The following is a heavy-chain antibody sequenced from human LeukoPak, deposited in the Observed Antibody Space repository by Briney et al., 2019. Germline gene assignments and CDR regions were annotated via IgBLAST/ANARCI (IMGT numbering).Heavy chain of an antibody. J-gene: IGHJ4*02. Sequence: GGSLRLSCAASGFTVSSSYMSWVRQAPGKGLEWVSVLYSSGTTYYADSVKGRFTISRDNSKNTLYLQMNSLRAEDTAVYYCAKDLAQHYYDSSGYYAKDYWGQGTLVTVSS. V-gene: IGHV3-53*01. CDR1: GFTVSSSY. CDR3: AKDLAQHYYDSSGYYAKDY. CDR2: LYSSGTT. D-gene: IGHD3-22*01.